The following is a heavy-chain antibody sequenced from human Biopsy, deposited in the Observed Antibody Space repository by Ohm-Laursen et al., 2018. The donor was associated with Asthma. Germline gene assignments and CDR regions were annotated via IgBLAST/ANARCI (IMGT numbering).Heavy chain of an antibody. CDR2: ISWNSGTI. CDR3: ARDMGAGPNQPPSGSGSSHLYGMDV. Sequence: SLRLSCAASGFRFDDYAMFWVRQAPGKGLEWVSGISWNSGTIGYADSVKGRFTISRANAKNSLYLQMNSLGPEDTAVYYCARDMGAGPNQPPSGSGSSHLYGMDVWGQGTTFTVSS. V-gene: IGHV3-9*01. D-gene: IGHD3-10*01. J-gene: IGHJ6*02. CDR1: GFRFDDYA.